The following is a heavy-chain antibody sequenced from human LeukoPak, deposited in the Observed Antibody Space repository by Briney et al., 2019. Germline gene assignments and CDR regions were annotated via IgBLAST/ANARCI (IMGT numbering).Heavy chain of an antibody. Sequence: PSETLSLTCTVSGGSIRSYYWSWIRQPPGKGLEWIGYIYYTGSTNYNPSLKSRVTISVDTSKNQFSLKVSSVTAADTAVYYCARHAGIGDYFDYWGQGTLVTVSS. CDR3: ARHAGIGDYFDY. CDR2: IYYTGST. D-gene: IGHD3-10*01. J-gene: IGHJ4*02. CDR1: GGSIRSYY. V-gene: IGHV4-59*08.